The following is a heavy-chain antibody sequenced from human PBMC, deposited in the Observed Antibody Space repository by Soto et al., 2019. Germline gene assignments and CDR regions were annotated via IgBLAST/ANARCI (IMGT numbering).Heavy chain of an antibody. Sequence: GGSLRLSCAASGFTVSSNYMNWVRQAPGKGLEWVSSISSTTNYIYYGDSMKGRFTISRDNAKNSLYLEMNSLRAEDTAVYYCARESEDLTSNFDYWGQGTLVTAPQ. J-gene: IGHJ4*02. CDR3: ARESEDLTSNFDY. V-gene: IGHV3-21*06. CDR1: GFTVSSNY. CDR2: ISSTTNYI.